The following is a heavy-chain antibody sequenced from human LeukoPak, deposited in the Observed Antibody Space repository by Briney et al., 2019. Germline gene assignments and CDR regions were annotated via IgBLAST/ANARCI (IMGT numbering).Heavy chain of an antibody. CDR2: IYYSGST. D-gene: IGHD4-17*01. CDR3: ARGPHDYGDPTPFDY. J-gene: IGHJ4*02. V-gene: IGHV4-39*07. CDR1: GGSISSSSYY. Sequence: SETLSLTCTVSGGSISSSSYYWGWIRQPPGKGLEWIGSIYYSGSTYYNPSLKSRVTISVDTSKNQFSLKLSSVTAADTAVYYCARGPHDYGDPTPFDYWGREPWSPSPQ.